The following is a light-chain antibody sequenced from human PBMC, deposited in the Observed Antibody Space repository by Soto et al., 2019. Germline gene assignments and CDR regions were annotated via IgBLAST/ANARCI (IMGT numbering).Light chain of an antibody. J-gene: IGKJ1*01. CDR1: QSIGSY. Sequence: DIQMTQSPSSLSASVGDRITITCRASQSIGSYVNWYQQKRGKAPQLLIFAASSLQSGVPSRFTGSGYGTDFTLTISSLQPEDFATYYCQQSYIIPRAFGHGNTVEIK. V-gene: IGKV1-39*01. CDR2: AAS. CDR3: QQSYIIPRA.